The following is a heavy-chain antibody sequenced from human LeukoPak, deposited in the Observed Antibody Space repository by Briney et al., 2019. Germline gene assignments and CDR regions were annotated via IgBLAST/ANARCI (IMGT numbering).Heavy chain of an antibody. CDR2: IYYSGST. CDR3: ARARGSGSNIDY. Sequence: PSETLSLTCTVSGGSISSSSYYWGWIRQPPGKGLEWIGSIYYSGSTYYNPSLKSRVTISVDTSKNQFSLKLSSVTAADTAVYYCARARGSGSNIDYWGQGTLVTVSS. V-gene: IGHV4-39*07. J-gene: IGHJ4*02. D-gene: IGHD3-10*01. CDR1: GGSISSSSYY.